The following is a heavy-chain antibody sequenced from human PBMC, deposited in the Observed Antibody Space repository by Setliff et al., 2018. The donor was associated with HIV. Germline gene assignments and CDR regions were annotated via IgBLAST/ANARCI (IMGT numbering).Heavy chain of an antibody. CDR2: ISNSGYYT. J-gene: IGHJ4*02. Sequence: GGSLRLSCAASGFTVSSYNMAWVRQAPGKGLEWVSGISNSGYYTYYADSVKGRFTISRDNSKNTLYLQMNSLRADDTAVHYCAKGGLDSVFQSFDYWGQGTLVTVSS. CDR1: GFTVSSYN. D-gene: IGHD2-21*01. CDR3: AKGGLDSVFQSFDY. V-gene: IGHV3-23*01.